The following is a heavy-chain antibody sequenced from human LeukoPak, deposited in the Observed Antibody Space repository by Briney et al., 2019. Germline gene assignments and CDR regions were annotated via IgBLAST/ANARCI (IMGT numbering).Heavy chain of an antibody. CDR2: INEGGRER. CDR3: ATDRNSGKYYDY. J-gene: IGHJ4*02. Sequence: GGSLRLSCAASGLTFSSHWMHWVRQAPGKGLEWVANINEGGRERNYVDSVKGRFTISRDNAKNTLYLQMDSLRAEDTAVYYCATDRNSGKYYDYWGQGTLVTVSS. V-gene: IGHV3-7*01. D-gene: IGHD1-26*01. CDR1: GLTFSSHW.